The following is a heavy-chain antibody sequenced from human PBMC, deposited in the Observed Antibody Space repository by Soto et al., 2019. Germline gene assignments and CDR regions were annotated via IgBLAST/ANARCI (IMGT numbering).Heavy chain of an antibody. CDR3: VKGGASYTSRWYAN. CDR1: GFTFSNYA. Sequence: GGSLRLSCAASGFTFSNYAMHWVRQAPGKGLEWVSTIKDSGESTFYLDSVRGRFTISRDNSKDTLYLQMTSLRAEDTALYHCVKGGASYTSRWYANCGQGILVTLSS. V-gene: IGHV3-23*01. CDR2: IKDSGEST. D-gene: IGHD6-13*01. J-gene: IGHJ4*02.